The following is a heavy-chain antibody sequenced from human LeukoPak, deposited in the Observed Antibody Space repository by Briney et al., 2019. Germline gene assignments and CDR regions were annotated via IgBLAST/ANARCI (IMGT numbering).Heavy chain of an antibody. CDR1: GFTFSDHY. J-gene: IGHJ4*02. CDR2: TRNKANSYTT. Sequence: GGSLRLSCAASGFTFSDHYMDWVRQAPGKGLEWVGRTRNKANSYTTEYAASVKGRFTISRDDSKNSLYLRMNSLKTEDTAVYYCARRPVGATIGFDYWGQGTLVTVSS. V-gene: IGHV3-72*01. CDR3: ARRPVGATIGFDY. D-gene: IGHD1-26*01.